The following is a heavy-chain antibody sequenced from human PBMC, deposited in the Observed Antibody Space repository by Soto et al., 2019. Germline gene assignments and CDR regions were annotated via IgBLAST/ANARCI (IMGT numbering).Heavy chain of an antibody. Sequence: TLSLTCTVSGGSISSGGYYWSWIRQHPGKGLEWIGYIYYSGSTYYNPSLKSRVTISVDTSKNQFSLKLSSVTAADTAVYYCARDQTPRQQLLRHWFDPWGQGTLVTVSS. CDR3: ARDQTPRQQLLRHWFDP. CDR1: GGSISSGGYY. V-gene: IGHV4-31*03. J-gene: IGHJ5*02. CDR2: IYYSGST. D-gene: IGHD2-2*01.